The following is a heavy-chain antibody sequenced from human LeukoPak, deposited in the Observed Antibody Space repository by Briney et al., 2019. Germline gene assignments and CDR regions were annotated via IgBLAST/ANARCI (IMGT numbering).Heavy chain of an antibody. D-gene: IGHD5-18*01. V-gene: IGHV3-73*01. CDR3: TRDGHGYAP. CDR2: IRSKPNSYAT. CDR1: GFTFSGSA. Sequence: GGSLRLSCAASGFTFSGSAMHWVRQASGKGLEWIGRIRSKPNSYATAYAASVKGRFTISRDDSKNTAYLHMNGLKTDDTAVYYCTRDGHGYAPWGQGTLVTVSS. J-gene: IGHJ5*02.